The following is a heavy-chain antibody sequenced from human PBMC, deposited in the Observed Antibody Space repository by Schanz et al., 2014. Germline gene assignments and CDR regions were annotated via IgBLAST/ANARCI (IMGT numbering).Heavy chain of an antibody. V-gene: IGHV1-69*02. J-gene: IGHJ4*02. D-gene: IGHD6-13*01. Sequence: QVQLVQSGAEVKKPGSSVKVSCTASGGTFSSYTISWIRQAPGQGLEWMGRIIPVLAIADYAQKFQGRVTITADKSTSTVYMDVSSLRSEDTAVYYCASSGAGYSSSWDFDYWGQGTLVTVSS. CDR2: IIPVLAIA. CDR1: GGTFSSYT. CDR3: ASSGAGYSSSWDFDY.